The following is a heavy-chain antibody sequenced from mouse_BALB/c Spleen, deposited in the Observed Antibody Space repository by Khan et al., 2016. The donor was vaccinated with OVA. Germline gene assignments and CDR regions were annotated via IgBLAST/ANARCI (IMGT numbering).Heavy chain of an antibody. Sequence: QIQLVQSGPELVKPGASVRISCKASGYTFTSYYIHWVKQRPGQGLEWIGWIYPGNVNTKYNEKFKGKATLTADKSSSTAYMQLSSLTSEDSAVYFCARDDYFVGDAMDYWGQGTSVTVSS. J-gene: IGHJ4*01. V-gene: IGHV1S56*01. D-gene: IGHD2-4*01. CDR1: GYTFTSYY. CDR2: IYPGNVNT. CDR3: ARDDYFVGDAMDY.